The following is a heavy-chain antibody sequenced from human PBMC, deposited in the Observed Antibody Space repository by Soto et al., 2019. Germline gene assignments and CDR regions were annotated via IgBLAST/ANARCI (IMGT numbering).Heavy chain of an antibody. CDR1: GVSISRYY. J-gene: IGHJ4*02. D-gene: IGHD3-22*01. CDR2: IYYSGST. Sequence: PSETLSLTCTVSGVSISRYYWSWIRHPPGKGLEWIGYIYYSGSTIYNPSLKSRVTISVDTSKNQFSLKLSSVTAADTAVYYCARARYDSSGYYYFDYWGQGTLVTVSS. V-gene: IGHV4-59*01. CDR3: ARARYDSSGYYYFDY.